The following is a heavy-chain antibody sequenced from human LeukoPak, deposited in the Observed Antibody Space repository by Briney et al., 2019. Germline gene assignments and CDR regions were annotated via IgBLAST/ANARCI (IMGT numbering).Heavy chain of an antibody. CDR2: IYYSGSP. Sequence: TSETLSLTCTVSGGSISSYYWSWIRQPPGKGLEWIGYIYYSGSPYYNPSLKSRLTVSVDTARNQFSLKLTSVTAADTAVYYCASRYSSSWYEGYFDYWGQGTLVTVSS. CDR1: GGSISSYY. D-gene: IGHD6-13*01. V-gene: IGHV4-59*04. CDR3: ASRYSSSWYEGYFDY. J-gene: IGHJ4*02.